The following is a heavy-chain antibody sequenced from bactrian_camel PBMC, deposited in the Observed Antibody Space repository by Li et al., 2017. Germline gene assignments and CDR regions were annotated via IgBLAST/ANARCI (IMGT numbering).Heavy chain of an antibody. CDR3: VRDVDSRDGIPDFGY. J-gene: IGHJ6*01. V-gene: IGHV3S1*01. D-gene: IGHD5*01. CDR1: GFTFDMYW. Sequence: QVQLVESGGGLVQPGESLILSCVASGFTFDMYWMYWVRQAPGKGLDWVSTISNGGATARYADSVKGRSFISRDNDKNTVSLQIDSLTPEDTAKYYCVRDVDSRDGIPDFGYWGQGTQVTVS. CDR2: ISNGGATA.